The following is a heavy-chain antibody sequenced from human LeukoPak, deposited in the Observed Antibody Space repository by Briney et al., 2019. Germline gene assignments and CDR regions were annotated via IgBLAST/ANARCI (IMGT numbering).Heavy chain of an antibody. J-gene: IGHJ6*03. V-gene: IGHV1-69*13. Sequence: SVKVSCKASGGTFSSYAISWVRQAPGQGLEWMGGIIPIFGTANYAQKFQGRVTITADESTSTAYMELSSLRSEDTAVYYCARGARYLVYYYYMDVWGKGTTVTISS. CDR3: ARGARYLVYYYYMDV. CDR2: IIPIFGTA. D-gene: IGHD1-14*01. CDR1: GGTFSSYA.